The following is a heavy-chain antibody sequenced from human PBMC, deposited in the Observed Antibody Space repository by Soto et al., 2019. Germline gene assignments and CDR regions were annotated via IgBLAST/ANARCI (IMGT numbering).Heavy chain of an antibody. V-gene: IGHV1-69*13. CDR1: GGGFSTYA. D-gene: IGHD4-17*01. CDR3: ATGGTTVTRRFDY. CDR2: ITPIFDTT. Sequence: SVKVSCKASGGGFSTYAITWVRQAPGQGLEWMGGITPIFDTTNYAQKFQGRVTITADESTTTVPMELTSLTSEDTAVYYCATGGTTVTRRFDYWGQGTLVTVSS. J-gene: IGHJ4*02.